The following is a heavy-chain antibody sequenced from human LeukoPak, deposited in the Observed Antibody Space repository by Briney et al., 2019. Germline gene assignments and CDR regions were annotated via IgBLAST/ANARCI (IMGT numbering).Heavy chain of an antibody. CDR2: IKQDGSEK. CDR1: GFMFRSYW. J-gene: IGHJ3*02. Sequence: PGGSLRHSCAASGFMFRSYWMTWVRQAPGKGLEWVANIKQDGSEKNYLDSVRGRFTISRDDARNSLYLQMNSLRVEDTAVYYCARDQSIPNLDAFDIWGQGTMVTVSS. CDR3: ARDQSIPNLDAFDI. V-gene: IGHV3-7*05. D-gene: IGHD1-14*01.